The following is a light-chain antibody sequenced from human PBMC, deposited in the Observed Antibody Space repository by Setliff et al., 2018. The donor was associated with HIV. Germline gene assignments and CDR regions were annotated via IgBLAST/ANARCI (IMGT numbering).Light chain of an antibody. CDR2: EFI. CDR1: SSDVGGYYS. Sequence: QSVLTQPASVSGSPGQSITISCTGISSDVGGYYSVSWYQQHPGKAPKLMIYEFINRPSGVSNRFSGSRSGNTASLTISGLQVEDEADYYCSSYTTSSTLYVFGPGTKVTVL. V-gene: IGLV2-14*01. J-gene: IGLJ1*01. CDR3: SSYTTSSTLYV.